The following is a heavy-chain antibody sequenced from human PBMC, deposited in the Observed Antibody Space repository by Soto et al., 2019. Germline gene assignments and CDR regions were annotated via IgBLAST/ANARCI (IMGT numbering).Heavy chain of an antibody. V-gene: IGHV3-30*18. J-gene: IGHJ4*02. CDR3: AKEWEYSSSSGIDY. CDR1: GFTFSSYG. CDR2: ISYDGSNK. Sequence: GGSLRLSCAASGFTFSSYGMHWVRQAPGKGLEWVAVISYDGSNKYYADSVKGRFTISRDNSKNTLYLQMNSLRAEDTAVYYCAKEWEYSSSSGIDYWGQGTLVTVSS. D-gene: IGHD6-6*01.